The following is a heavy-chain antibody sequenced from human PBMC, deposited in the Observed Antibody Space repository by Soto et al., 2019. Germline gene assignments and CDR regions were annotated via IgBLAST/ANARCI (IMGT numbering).Heavy chain of an antibody. CDR2: ISGSGGST. CDR1: GCTFSSYA. D-gene: IGHD3-22*01. J-gene: IGHJ4*02. Sequence: PGGSLRLSCAAAGCTFSSYAMSWVRQAPGKGLEWVSAISGSGGSTYYADSVKGRFTISRDNSKNTLYLQMNSLRAEDTAVYYCAKDLWAYYYDSSGYQGSYWGQGTLVTVSS. V-gene: IGHV3-23*01. CDR3: AKDLWAYYYDSSGYQGSY.